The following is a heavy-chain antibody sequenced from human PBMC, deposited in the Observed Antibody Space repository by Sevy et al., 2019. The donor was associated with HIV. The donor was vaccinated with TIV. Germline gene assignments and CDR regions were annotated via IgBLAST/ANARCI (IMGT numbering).Heavy chain of an antibody. CDR2: ISGSGRST. CDR1: GFTFSSYA. J-gene: IGHJ3*02. V-gene: IGHV3-23*01. CDR3: AKDRSSGWFLDAFDI. Sequence: GGSLRLSCAASGFTFSSYAMSWVRQAPGKGLEWVSAISGSGRSTYYADSVKGRFTISRDNSKNTLYLQMNSLRAEDTAVYYCAKDRSSGWFLDAFDIWGQWTMVTVSS. D-gene: IGHD6-19*01.